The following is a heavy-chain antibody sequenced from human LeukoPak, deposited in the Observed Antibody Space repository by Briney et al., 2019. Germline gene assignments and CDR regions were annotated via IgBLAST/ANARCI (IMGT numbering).Heavy chain of an antibody. V-gene: IGHV4-39*07. CDR3: ARAVNFDWLRVPVAFDI. J-gene: IGHJ3*02. D-gene: IGHD3-9*01. Sequence: PSETLSLTCTVSGGSISSSTYYWGWIRQPPGKGLEWIGSIYYSGSTYYNPSLKSRVTISVDTSKNQFSLKLSSVTAADTAVYYCARAVNFDWLRVPVAFDIWGQGTMVTVSS. CDR1: GGSISSSTYY. CDR2: IYYSGST.